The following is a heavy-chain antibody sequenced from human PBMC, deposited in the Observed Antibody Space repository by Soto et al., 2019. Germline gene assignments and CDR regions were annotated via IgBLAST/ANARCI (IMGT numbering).Heavy chain of an antibody. CDR2: IYYSGST. V-gene: IGHV4-39*01. J-gene: IGHJ4*02. D-gene: IGHD6-19*01. CDR3: ARHSEQWPSSHFDY. Sequence: SETLSLTCTVSGGSISSSSYYWGWIRQPPGKGLEWIGSIYYSGSTYYNPSLKGRVTISVDTSKNQFSLKLSSVTAADTAVYYCARHSEQWPSSHFDYWGQGTLVTVSS. CDR1: GGSISSSSYY.